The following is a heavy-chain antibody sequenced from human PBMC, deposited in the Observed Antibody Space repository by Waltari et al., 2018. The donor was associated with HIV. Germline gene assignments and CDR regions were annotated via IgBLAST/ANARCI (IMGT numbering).Heavy chain of an antibody. CDR3: AGDYCSSTSCLFDY. CDR2: ISNDGSNT. J-gene: IGHJ4*02. D-gene: IGHD2-2*01. Sequence: QVQLVESGGGVVQPGRSLRRSCAASGFTFSSYDMHWVRQAPGKGLDGVAFISNDGSNTYYADSVKGRFTISRDNSKSTLYLQMNSLRAEDTAIYYCAGDYCSSTSCLFDYWGQGTLVTVSS. V-gene: IGHV3-30-3*01. CDR1: GFTFSSYD.